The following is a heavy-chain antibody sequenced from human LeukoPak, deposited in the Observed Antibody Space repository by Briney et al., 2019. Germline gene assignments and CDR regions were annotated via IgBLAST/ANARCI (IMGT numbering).Heavy chain of an antibody. Sequence: GGSLRLSCAASGFAFSNYGMHWVRQAPGKGLEWVAVIWYDGSNEKYADSLKGRFTISRDNSKSRLYLQMTSLRAEDTAVYYCTRDRGGYTYATFDYWGLGTLVTVSS. V-gene: IGHV3-33*01. CDR3: TRDRGGYTYATFDY. D-gene: IGHD5-18*01. CDR1: GFAFSNYG. CDR2: IWYDGSNE. J-gene: IGHJ4*02.